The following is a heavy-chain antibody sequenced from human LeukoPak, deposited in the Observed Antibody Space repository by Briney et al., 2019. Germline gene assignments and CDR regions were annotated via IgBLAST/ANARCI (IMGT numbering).Heavy chain of an antibody. CDR3: PRSHLPGDGGYYDFDH. J-gene: IGHJ4*02. CDR2: ISNDGRKK. CDR1: GFTFSSYS. D-gene: IGHD3-22*01. V-gene: IGHV3-30*01. Sequence: GGSLRLSCAASGFTFSSYSMHWVRQAPGKGLEWVAVISNDGRKKYHVDSVKGRLTTSRDNTNKTLNLQMNSLRPEVTAVHSCPRSHLPGDGGYYDFDHGAQGTLATVS.